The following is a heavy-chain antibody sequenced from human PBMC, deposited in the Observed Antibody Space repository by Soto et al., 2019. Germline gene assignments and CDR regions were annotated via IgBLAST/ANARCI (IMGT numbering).Heavy chain of an antibody. CDR2: IWYDGSDQ. D-gene: IGHD1-1*01. CDR1: GFSFSRHA. J-gene: IGHJ4*02. CDR3: ARGPAYNWNDDVGRLEY. V-gene: IGHV3-33*01. Sequence: QVQLVESGGGVVQPGRSLRLSCAGSGFSFSRHAMHWVRQAPGKGLDWVAVIWYDGSDQFYADSVKGRCTISRDNSKNTVYLEIISLRVDDTAVYYCARGPAYNWNDDVGRLEYWGQGTLVTVSS.